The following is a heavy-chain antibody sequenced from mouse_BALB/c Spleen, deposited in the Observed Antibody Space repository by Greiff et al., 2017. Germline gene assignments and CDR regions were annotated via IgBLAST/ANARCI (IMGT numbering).Heavy chain of an antibody. CDR1: GYTFTSYT. V-gene: IGHV1-4*01. D-gene: IGHD2-14*01. J-gene: IGHJ1*01. CDR3: ARIYYRYDDGSYWYFDV. Sequence: VKLVESGAELARPGASVKMSCKASGYTFTSYTMHWVKQRPGQGLEWIGYINPSSGYTNYNQKFKDKATLTADKSSSTAYMQLSSLTSEDSAVYYCARIYYRYDDGSYWYFDVWGAGTTVTVSS. CDR2: INPSSGYT.